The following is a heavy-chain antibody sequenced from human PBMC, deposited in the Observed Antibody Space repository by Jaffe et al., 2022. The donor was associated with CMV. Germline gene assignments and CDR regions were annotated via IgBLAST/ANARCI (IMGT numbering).Heavy chain of an antibody. D-gene: IGHD1-26*01. CDR1: GGSISSYY. CDR3: ARDSGSYHRMDYFDY. V-gene: IGHV4-59*01. Sequence: QVQLQESGPGLVKPSETLSLTCTVSGGSISSYYWSWIRQPPGKGLEWIGYIYYSGSTNYNPSLKSRVTISVDTSKNQFSLKLSSVTAADTAVYYCARDSGSYHRMDYFDYWGQGTLVTVSS. J-gene: IGHJ4*02. CDR2: IYYSGST.